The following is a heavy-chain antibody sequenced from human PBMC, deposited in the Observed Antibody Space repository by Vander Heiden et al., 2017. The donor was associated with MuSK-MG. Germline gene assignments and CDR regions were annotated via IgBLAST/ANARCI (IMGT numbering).Heavy chain of an antibody. D-gene: IGHD6-13*01. Sequence: QVQLVQSGAEVKKPGASVKVSCKASGYTFTSYAMHWVRQAPGQRLEWMGWINAGNGNTKYSQKFQGRVTITRDTSASTAYMELSSLRSEDTAVYYCARVAAAGIIPLGYWGQGTLVTVSS. V-gene: IGHV1-3*01. J-gene: IGHJ4*02. CDR1: GYTFTSYA. CDR3: ARVAAAGIIPLGY. CDR2: INAGNGNT.